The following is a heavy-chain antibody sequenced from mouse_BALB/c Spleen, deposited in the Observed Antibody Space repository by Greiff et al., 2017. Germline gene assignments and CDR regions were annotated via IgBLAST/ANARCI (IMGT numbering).Heavy chain of an antibody. Sequence: EVHLVESGGGLVQPGGSRKLSCAASGFTFSSFGMHWVRQAPEKGLEWVAYISSGSSTIYYADTVKGRFTISRDNPKNTLFLQMTSLRSEDTAMYYCARSLHAMDYWGQGTSVTVSS. CDR3: ARSLHAMDY. V-gene: IGHV5-17*02. CDR1: GFTFSSFG. CDR2: ISSGSSTI. J-gene: IGHJ4*01.